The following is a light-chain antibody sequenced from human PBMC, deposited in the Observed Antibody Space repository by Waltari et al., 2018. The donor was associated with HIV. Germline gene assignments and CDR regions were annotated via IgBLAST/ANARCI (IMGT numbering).Light chain of an antibody. J-gene: IGKJ1*01. CDR3: QQRSNSPRT. Sequence: EIVLTQSPATMSLSPGERATLSCRASQSVSSYLAWYQQKPGQAPRLLIYDASNRATGIPARFSGSGSGTDFTLTISSLEPEEFAFYYCQQRSNSPRTFGQGTKVEFK. CDR1: QSVSSY. V-gene: IGKV3-11*01. CDR2: DAS.